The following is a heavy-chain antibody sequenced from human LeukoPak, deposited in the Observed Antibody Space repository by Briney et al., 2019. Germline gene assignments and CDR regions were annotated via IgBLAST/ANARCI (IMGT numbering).Heavy chain of an antibody. V-gene: IGHV3-49*04. CDR3: TRDQPLGA. J-gene: IGHJ5*02. Sequence: PGGSLRLSCTTSGFTFGDFAMSWVRQSPGKGLEWVGFIRSKKYGGTAEYAASVKGRFTISRDDSKSIAYLQMSGLKTEDSAVYYCTRDQPLGAWGQGTLVTVSP. D-gene: IGHD7-27*01. CDR1: GFTFGDFA. CDR2: IRSKKYGGTA.